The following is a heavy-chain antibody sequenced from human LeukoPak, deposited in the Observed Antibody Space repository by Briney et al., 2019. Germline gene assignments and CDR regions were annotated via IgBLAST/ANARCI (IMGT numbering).Heavy chain of an antibody. CDR3: AKDLTWNFGYFFDY. Sequence: GGSLRLSCAASGFTFSSYWMHWVRQAPGKGLEWVSAVSASGGNTYYAGSVKGRFAISRDNSKNTLYLQMNSLRAEDTAVYYCAKDLTWNFGYFFDYWGQGTLSTVSS. J-gene: IGHJ4*02. CDR2: VSASGGNT. D-gene: IGHD1-7*01. V-gene: IGHV3-23*01. CDR1: GFTFSSYW.